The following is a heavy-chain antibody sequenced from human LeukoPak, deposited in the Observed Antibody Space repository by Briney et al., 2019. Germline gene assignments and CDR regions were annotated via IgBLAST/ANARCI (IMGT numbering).Heavy chain of an antibody. V-gene: IGHV4-4*07. CDR3: ARDRAVPHYYYGMDV. D-gene: IGHD6-19*01. CDR2: IYTRGSS. CDR1: GASIGLYY. Sequence: SETLSLTCTVSGASIGLYYWSWIRQPAGKGLEWIGRIYTRGSSNYSPSLKSRVTMSLDLSKNQLSLKLNSVTAADTAVYYCARDRAVPHYYYGMDVWGQGTTVTVSS. J-gene: IGHJ6*02.